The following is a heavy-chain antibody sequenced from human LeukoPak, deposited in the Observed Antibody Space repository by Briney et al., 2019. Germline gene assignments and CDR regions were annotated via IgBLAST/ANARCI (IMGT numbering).Heavy chain of an antibody. CDR3: AREGYDILTGYYSDY. J-gene: IGHJ4*02. Sequence: GGSLRLSCTGSGFTFSTSGMNWVRQAPGRGLDWISYISSSSDTIVYADSVKGRFTSSRDNAKNTLYLQMNSLRAEDTAVYYCAREGYDILTGYYSDYWGQGTLVTVSS. D-gene: IGHD3-9*01. CDR1: GFTFSTSG. V-gene: IGHV3-48*04. CDR2: ISSSSDTI.